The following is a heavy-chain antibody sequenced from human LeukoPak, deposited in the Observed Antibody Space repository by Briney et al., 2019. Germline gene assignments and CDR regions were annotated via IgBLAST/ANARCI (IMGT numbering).Heavy chain of an antibody. V-gene: IGHV4-39*01. D-gene: IGHD2-2*01. J-gene: IGHJ5*02. CDR2: IYYSGSA. CDR1: GDSISSSSSH. Sequence: SETLSLTCTVSGDSISSSSSHWGWIRQPPGKGLEWIGSIYYSGSAYYNPSLKSRVTISVDASKNQFSLKLSSVTAADTAVYYCARGGYCSSTSCFWIWFDPWGQGTLVTVSS. CDR3: ARGGYCSSTSCFWIWFDP.